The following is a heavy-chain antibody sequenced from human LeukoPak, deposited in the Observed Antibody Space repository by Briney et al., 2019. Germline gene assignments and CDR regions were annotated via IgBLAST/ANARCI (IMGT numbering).Heavy chain of an antibody. CDR3: WHSGYESGLDY. V-gene: IGHV4-4*02. CDR1: GGSISSSNW. CDR2: IYHSGSI. J-gene: IGHJ4*02. D-gene: IGHD5-12*01. Sequence: SGTLSLTCAVSGGSISSSNWWSWVRQPPGKGLEWIGEIYHSGSINYNPSLKSRVTISVDKSKNQFSLKLNSVTAADTAVYYCWHSGYESGLDYWGQGTLVTVSS.